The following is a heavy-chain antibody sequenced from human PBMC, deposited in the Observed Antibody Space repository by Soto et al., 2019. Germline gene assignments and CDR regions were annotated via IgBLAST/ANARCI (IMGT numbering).Heavy chain of an antibody. Sequence: EVHLEQSGAEVKKPGATVKISCKVSGYTFTDYYIHWVQQAPGKGLEWMGLVDAEDGEDGKTIYGEKCTGSVTITADTSTDKSNLELSGLRSGDTAVYYCATVAPPSSTGASSCAMDVWGQGTTVTVPS. V-gene: IGHV1-69-2*01. CDR2: VDAEDGEDGKT. J-gene: IGHJ6*02. D-gene: IGHD4-17*01. CDR3: ATVAPPSSTGASSCAMDV. CDR1: GYTFTDYY.